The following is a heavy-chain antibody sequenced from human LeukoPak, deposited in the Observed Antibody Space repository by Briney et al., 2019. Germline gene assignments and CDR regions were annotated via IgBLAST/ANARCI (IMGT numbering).Heavy chain of an antibody. V-gene: IGHV4-34*01. D-gene: IGHD1-26*01. CDR2: ITDRGGT. J-gene: IGHJ4*02. Sequence: SEALSLTCAVSGGSVSGYSWSWIRQPPGKGLEWIGDITDRGGTSYTPSLKSRVTISLDTSKNQFSLHLTSVTAADTAVYFCARVPDWEPIDKWGQGTLVTVSS. CDR1: GGSVSGYS. CDR3: ARVPDWEPIDK.